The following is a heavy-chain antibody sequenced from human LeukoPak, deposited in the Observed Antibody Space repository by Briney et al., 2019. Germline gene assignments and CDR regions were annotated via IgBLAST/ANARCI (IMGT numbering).Heavy chain of an antibody. CDR1: GFTFSSYW. CDR3: ARAGAPSDY. CDR2: ISSDESST. J-gene: IGHJ4*02. D-gene: IGHD3-10*01. V-gene: IGHV3-74*01. Sequence: GGSPRLSCAASGFTFSSYWMHWVRQAPGKGLVWVSRISSDESSTSYADSVKGRFTVSRDNAKNTLYLQMNSLRVEDTAVYYCARAGAPSDYWGQGTLVTVSS.